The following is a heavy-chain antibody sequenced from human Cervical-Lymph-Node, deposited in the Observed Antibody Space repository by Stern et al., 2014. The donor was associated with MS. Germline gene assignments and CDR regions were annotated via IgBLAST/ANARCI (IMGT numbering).Heavy chain of an antibody. CDR1: GLTFTNAW. CDR3: TTEYYYDTSGYYYADF. Sequence: EVQLVESGGGLVKPGGSLRLSCAVSGLTFTNAWMTWVRQAPGKGLAWVGRIKSSVHGETIDYATAVKGRFTISRNDSLNSLYLQMNRLKTEDTAVYYCTTEYYYDTSGYYYADFWGRGTLVTVSS. J-gene: IGHJ4*02. CDR2: IKSSVHGETI. D-gene: IGHD3-22*01. V-gene: IGHV3-15*01.